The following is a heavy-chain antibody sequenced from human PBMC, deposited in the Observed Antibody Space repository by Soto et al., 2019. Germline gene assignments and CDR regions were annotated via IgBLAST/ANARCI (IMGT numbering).Heavy chain of an antibody. J-gene: IGHJ4*02. D-gene: IGHD2-15*01. V-gene: IGHV1-69*06. Sequence: QVQMVQSGAEVKKPGSSARVSCKVSGGTFSRHSISWVRQAPGQGLEWMGGIIPIFDATQYAQKFQGRLTITEDKSRPTFNMHLIGVRPEDTAVYYCGRDFTSVRGSWGPGTLVTVS. CDR2: IIPIFDAT. CDR1: GGTFSRHS. CDR3: GRDFTSVRGS.